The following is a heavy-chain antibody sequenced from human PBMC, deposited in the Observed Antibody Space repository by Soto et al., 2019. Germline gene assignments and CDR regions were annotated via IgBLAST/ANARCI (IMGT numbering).Heavy chain of an antibody. J-gene: IGHJ5*02. D-gene: IGHD6-13*01. CDR3: ARESSSSSWYFSFDP. V-gene: IGHV3-48*02. Sequence: PGGSLRLSCAASGFTFSDSNMNWVRQAPGKGLEWVSYISSNSGTKYYADSVKGRFTISRDNVKNSLYLQMNSLRDEDTAVYYCARESSSSSWYFSFDPWGQGTLVTVSS. CDR2: ISSNSGTK. CDR1: GFTFSDSN.